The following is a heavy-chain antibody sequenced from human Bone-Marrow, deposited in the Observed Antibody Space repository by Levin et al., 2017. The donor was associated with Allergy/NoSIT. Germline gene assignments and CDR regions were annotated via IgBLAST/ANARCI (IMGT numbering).Heavy chain of an antibody. CDR3: ARLDYYDSNQFDY. CDR2: IKQDGSEK. D-gene: IGHD3-22*01. CDR1: GFTFNIYW. V-gene: IGHV3-7*01. J-gene: IGHJ4*02. Sequence: GESLKISCAASGFTFNIYWMSWVRQSPGKGLEWVANIKQDGSEKHLVDSVKGRFTISRDNAKNSLYLQLNSLRAEDTAVYYCARLDYYDSNQFDYWGQGTLVTVSS.